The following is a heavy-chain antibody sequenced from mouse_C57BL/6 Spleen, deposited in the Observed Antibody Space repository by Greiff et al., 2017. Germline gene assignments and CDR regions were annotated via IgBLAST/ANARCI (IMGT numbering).Heavy chain of an antibody. CDR2: IYPGDGDT. J-gene: IGHJ2*01. D-gene: IGHD1-1*01. CDR3: AREVYYYGSSPFDY. Sequence: QVQLQQSGPELVKPGASVKISCKASGYAFSSSWMNWVKQRPGKGLEWIGRIYPGDGDTNYNGKFKGKATLTADKSSSTAYMQLSSLTSEDSAVYFCAREVYYYGSSPFDYWGQGTTLTVSS. CDR1: GYAFSSSW. V-gene: IGHV1-82*01.